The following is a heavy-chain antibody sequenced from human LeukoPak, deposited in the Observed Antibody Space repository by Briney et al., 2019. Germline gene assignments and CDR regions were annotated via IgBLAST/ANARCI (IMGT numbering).Heavy chain of an antibody. CDR2: INLDGSDR. D-gene: IGHD6-13*01. Sequence: PGGSLRLSCAASGFTFSSYAMTWVRQAPGKGLEWVANINLDGSDRFYVGFVKGRFTISRDNADNSLYLQMHSLRAEDTAVYYCGRVIAGAIDYWGQGTLVTVSS. V-gene: IGHV3-7*01. J-gene: IGHJ4*02. CDR1: GFTFSSYA. CDR3: GRVIAGAIDY.